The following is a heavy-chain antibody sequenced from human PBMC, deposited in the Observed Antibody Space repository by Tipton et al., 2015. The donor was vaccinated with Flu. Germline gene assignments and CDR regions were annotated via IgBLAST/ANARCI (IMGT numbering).Heavy chain of an antibody. J-gene: IGHJ5*02. CDR1: GGSINSTTHY. CDR2: VFLSGLT. V-gene: IGHV4-39*07. CDR3: ARDFHPTSNWFDP. Sequence: TLSLTCTISGGSINSTTHYWGWVRQLPGRGLEWIATVFLSGLTYYNPSLRSRVSISADTSKNQFSLRMNSVTAADSATYYCARDFHPTSNWFDPWGQGTQVTVSS.